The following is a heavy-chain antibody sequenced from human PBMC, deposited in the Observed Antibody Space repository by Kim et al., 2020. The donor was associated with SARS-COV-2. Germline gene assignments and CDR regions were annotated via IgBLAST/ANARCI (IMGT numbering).Heavy chain of an antibody. V-gene: IGHV3-30-3*01. J-gene: IGHJ4*02. D-gene: IGHD6-6*01. CDR1: GFTFSSYA. CDR3: ARLPSIADEKNDY. CDR2: ISYDGSNK. Sequence: GGSLRLSCAASGFTFSSYAMHWVRQAPGKGLEWVAVISYDGSNKYYADSVKGRFTISRDNSKNTLYLQMNSLRAEDTAVYYCARLPSIADEKNDYWGQGTLVTVSS.